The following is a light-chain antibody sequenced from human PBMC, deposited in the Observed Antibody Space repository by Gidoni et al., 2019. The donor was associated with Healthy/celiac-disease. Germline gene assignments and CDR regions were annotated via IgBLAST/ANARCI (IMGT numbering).Light chain of an antibody. CDR3: QSYNAGLSGPL. J-gene: IGLJ2*01. CDR2: GTR. CDR1: SSNIGAGYD. V-gene: IGLV1-40*01. Sequence: QSVLTQPPSVSGAPGQRVTISCTGSSSNIGAGYDVHWYQQFPGTAPKLLIYGTRHRPSGFPDHFSGSRPAPSASLAISGLLAKDEPDNSCQSYNAGLSGPLVGEGTKLTVL.